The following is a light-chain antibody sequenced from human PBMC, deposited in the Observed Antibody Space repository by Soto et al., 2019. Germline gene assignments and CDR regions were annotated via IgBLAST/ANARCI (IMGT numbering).Light chain of an antibody. CDR3: ASWDDSLNEVV. V-gene: IGLV1-44*01. Sequence: QSVLTQPPSSSGAPGQRVTISCTGSTSNLGSNTVNWYQQLPGTAPKLLISHNNSRSSGVPDRFSGSKSATSASLAISGLQAEDEADYYCASWDDSLNEVVFGGGTKLTVL. CDR1: TSNLGSNT. CDR2: HNN. J-gene: IGLJ3*02.